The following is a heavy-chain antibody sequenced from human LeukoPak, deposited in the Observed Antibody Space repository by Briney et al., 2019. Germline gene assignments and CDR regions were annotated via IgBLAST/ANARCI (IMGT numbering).Heavy chain of an antibody. V-gene: IGHV4-30-4*01. CDR3: AREGVRDGYADY. CDR1: GGSISSGNYY. J-gene: IGHJ4*02. CDR2: IYYSGST. Sequence: SETLSLTCTVSGGSISSGNYYWSWIRQPPGKGLEWIGYIYYSGSTYYNPSLKSRVTITVDTSKNQFSLKLSSVTAADTGVYYCAREGVRDGYADYWGQGTLVTVSS. D-gene: IGHD5-24*01.